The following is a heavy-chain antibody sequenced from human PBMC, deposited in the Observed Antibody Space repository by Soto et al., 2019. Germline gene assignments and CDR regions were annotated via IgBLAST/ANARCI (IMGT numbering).Heavy chain of an antibody. V-gene: IGHV4-39*01. CDR2: IYYSGST. CDR1: GGSNSSSSYY. Sequence: QLQLQESGPGLVKPSETLSLTCTVSGGSNSSSSYYWGWIRQPPGKGLEWIGRIYYSGSTYYNPSLKSRVTISVDTSKNQFSLKLSSVTAADTAVYYCASPSQGYVGYWGQGTLVTVSS. CDR3: ASPSQGYVGY. J-gene: IGHJ4*02.